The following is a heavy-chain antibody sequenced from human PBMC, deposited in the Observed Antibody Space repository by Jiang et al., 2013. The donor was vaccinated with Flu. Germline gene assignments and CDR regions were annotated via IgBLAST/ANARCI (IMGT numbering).Heavy chain of an antibody. CDR1: GVSMISEDW. Sequence: GSGLVKPSGTLSLSCAVSGVSMISEDWWNWVRQPPGKGLEWIGEIKHDGAVIYNPSLKSRVTISVDTSKNXVSLNLRSVTAADTAVYYCARVPHYYDSSPYRYYLDYWGQGALVTVSS. CDR2: IKHDGAV. J-gene: IGHJ4*02. V-gene: IGHV4-4*02. D-gene: IGHD3-22*01. CDR3: ARVPHYYDSSPYRYYLDY.